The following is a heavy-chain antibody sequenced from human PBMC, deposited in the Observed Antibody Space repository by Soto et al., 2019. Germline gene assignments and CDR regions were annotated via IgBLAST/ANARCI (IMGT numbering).Heavy chain of an antibody. CDR3: AASSGYDYGRVAGTDYYYYYGMDV. V-gene: IGHV2-70*04. CDR1: GFSLSTSGMR. Sequence: VSGPTLVNPTQTLTLTCTFSGFSLSTSGMRVSWIRQPPGKALEWLARIDWDDDKFYSTSLKTRLTISKDTSKNQVVLTMTNMDPVDTATYYCAASSGYDYGRVAGTDYYYYYGMDVWGQGTTVTVSS. D-gene: IGHD5-12*01. CDR2: IDWDDDK. J-gene: IGHJ6*02.